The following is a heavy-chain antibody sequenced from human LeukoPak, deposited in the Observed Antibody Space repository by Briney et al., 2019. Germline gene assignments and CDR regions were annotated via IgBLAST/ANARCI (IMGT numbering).Heavy chain of an antibody. J-gene: IGHJ4*02. D-gene: IGHD1-26*01. Sequence: ASVKVSCKASGYTFTSYGFSWVRQAPGQGLEWMGWISTYNGDTNYAQKLQGRVTMTTDTSTSTAYMELRSLRSGDTAVYYCARDRGLYTGSYPIDYWGQGTLVIVSS. CDR1: GYTFTSYG. CDR3: ARDRGLYTGSYPIDY. V-gene: IGHV1-18*01. CDR2: ISTYNGDT.